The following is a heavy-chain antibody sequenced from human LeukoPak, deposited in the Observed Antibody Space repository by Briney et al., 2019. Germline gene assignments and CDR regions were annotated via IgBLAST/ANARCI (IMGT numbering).Heavy chain of an antibody. Sequence: GASVKVSCKASGYTFTNYYLHWVRQAPGQGFEWMGIINPGGGTTTYAQKFQGRVTMTRDTSTSTVYMGLSRLTSDDTAVYYCARGRSDYYLDSWGQGTLVTVSS. V-gene: IGHV1-46*01. CDR2: INPGGGTT. CDR1: GYTFTNYY. CDR3: ARGRSDYYLDS. J-gene: IGHJ4*02. D-gene: IGHD3-10*01.